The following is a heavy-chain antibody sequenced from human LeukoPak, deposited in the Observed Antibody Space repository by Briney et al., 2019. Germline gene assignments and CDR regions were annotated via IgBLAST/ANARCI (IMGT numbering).Heavy chain of an antibody. CDR2: IYHSGST. Sequence: SETLSLTCAVSGGPISSSNWWSWVRQPPGKGLEWIGEIYHSGSTNYNPSLKSRVTISVDKSKNQFSLKLSSVTAADTAVYYCARERGGGIAVAGPSNWFDPWGQGTLVTVSS. D-gene: IGHD6-19*01. CDR1: GGPISSSNW. CDR3: ARERGGGIAVAGPSNWFDP. J-gene: IGHJ5*02. V-gene: IGHV4-4*02.